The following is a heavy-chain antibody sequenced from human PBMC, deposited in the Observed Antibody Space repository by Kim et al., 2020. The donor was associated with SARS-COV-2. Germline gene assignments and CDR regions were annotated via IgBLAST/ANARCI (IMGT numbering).Heavy chain of an antibody. Sequence: GGSLRLSCAASGFTFSNYWMIWVRQAPWKGLEWVANIKHDGSDKYYVDSVRGRFTISRDNAKNSVYLQMNSLRAEDTAVYYCARGSGPGDSWGQGTLVTVSS. CDR2: IKHDGSDK. V-gene: IGHV3-7*01. CDR3: ARGSGPGDS. J-gene: IGHJ4*02. D-gene: IGHD6-19*01. CDR1: GFTFSNYW.